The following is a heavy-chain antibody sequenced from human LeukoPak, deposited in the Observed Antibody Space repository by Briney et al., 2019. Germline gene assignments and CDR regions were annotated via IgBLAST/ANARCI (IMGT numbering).Heavy chain of an antibody. Sequence: PGGSLRLSCAASGFTFSTYWMTWVRQAPGKGLEWVANIRQDGGDKYYVDSVKGRFTISRDNAKNSLYLQMNSLRAEDTAVYYCARPYCSGGSCYSPPDYWGQGTLVTVSS. V-gene: IGHV3-7*01. CDR2: IRQDGGDK. J-gene: IGHJ4*02. D-gene: IGHD2-15*01. CDR1: GFTFSTYW. CDR3: ARPYCSGGSCYSPPDY.